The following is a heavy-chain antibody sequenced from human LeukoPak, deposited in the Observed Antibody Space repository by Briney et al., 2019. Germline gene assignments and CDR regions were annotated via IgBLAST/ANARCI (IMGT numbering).Heavy chain of an antibody. D-gene: IGHD6-19*01. CDR1: GFTFSDYY. CDR3: AREASSGWAFDY. CDR2: ISGSGRTI. V-gene: IGHV3-11*01. J-gene: IGHJ4*02. Sequence: GGSLRLSCAASGFTFSDYYMSWIRQAPGKGLEWVSYISGSGRTIYYADSVKGRFTISRDNAKNSLYLQMNSLRAEDTAVYYCAREASSGWAFDYWGQGTLVTVSS.